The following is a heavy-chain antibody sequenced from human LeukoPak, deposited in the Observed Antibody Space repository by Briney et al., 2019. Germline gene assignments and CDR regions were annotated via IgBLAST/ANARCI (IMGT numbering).Heavy chain of an antibody. V-gene: IGHV4-39*07. CDR1: GGSISSSSYY. J-gene: IGHJ4*02. CDR3: ARRSGSYSL. D-gene: IGHD1-26*01. CDR2: IYYSGST. Sequence: SETLSLTCTVSGGSISSSSYYWGWIRQPPGKGLEWIGNIYYSGSTYYNPSLKSRVTISVDKSKNQFSLKLSSVTAADTAVYYCARRSGSYSLWGQGTLVTVSS.